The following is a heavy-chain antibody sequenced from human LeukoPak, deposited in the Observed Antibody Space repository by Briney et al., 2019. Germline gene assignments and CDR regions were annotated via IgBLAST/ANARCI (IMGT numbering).Heavy chain of an antibody. Sequence: SETLSLTCTVSGGSISGSSYYWGWIRQPPGKELEYIVSIYYSGNTYYNPSLESRVTISVDTSKNQFSLNLSSVTAADTAVYYCARPGYSNSIDYWGQGTLVTVSS. CDR2: IYYSGNT. CDR1: GGSISGSSYY. CDR3: ARPGYSNSIDY. D-gene: IGHD4-11*01. V-gene: IGHV4-39*01. J-gene: IGHJ4*02.